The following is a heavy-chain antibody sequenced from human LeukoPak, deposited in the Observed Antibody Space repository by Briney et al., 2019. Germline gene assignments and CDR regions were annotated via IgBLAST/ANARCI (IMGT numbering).Heavy chain of an antibody. CDR1: GGSISSYY. V-gene: IGHV4-59*01. D-gene: IGHD3-22*01. CDR2: IYYSGST. J-gene: IGHJ4*02. Sequence: SETLSLTCSVSGGSISSYYWSWIRQPPGEGLEWIGYIYYSGSTNYNPSLKSRVTISVDTSKNQFSLRLSSVTAADTAVYYCARVTGYIVEDYFDYWGRGTLVTVSS. CDR3: ARVTGYIVEDYFDY.